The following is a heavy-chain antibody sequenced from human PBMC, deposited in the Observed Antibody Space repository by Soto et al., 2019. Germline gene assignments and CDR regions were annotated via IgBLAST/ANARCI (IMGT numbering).Heavy chain of an antibody. Sequence: GACLKISCKGSGYTFTTNWIGCVRQKPGKGLEWMGIIYPGDSDIKYSPSFQGQVTISADKSISTAYLQWSSLKALDTAMYYCAKHRREGSGYDLYFDYWIQGTLVTVSS. CDR2: IYPGDSDI. CDR3: AKHRREGSGYDLYFDY. V-gene: IGHV5-51*01. CDR1: GYTFTTNW. J-gene: IGHJ4*02. D-gene: IGHD5-12*01.